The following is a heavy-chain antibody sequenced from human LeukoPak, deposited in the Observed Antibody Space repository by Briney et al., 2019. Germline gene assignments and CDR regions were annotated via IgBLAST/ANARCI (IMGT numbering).Heavy chain of an antibody. V-gene: IGHV1-2*02. D-gene: IGHD4-23*01. CDR1: GYTFTVYY. J-gene: IGHJ6*02. CDR2: ISPNSGGT. Sequence: ASVKASCRASGYTFTVYYMHWVRQAPRQRLEWMGWISPNSGGTNYAQKFQGRVTMTRHTSISTAYMELSRLRSDDTAVYYCARDGGSYYYYGMDVWGQGTTVTVSS. CDR3: ARDGGSYYYYGMDV.